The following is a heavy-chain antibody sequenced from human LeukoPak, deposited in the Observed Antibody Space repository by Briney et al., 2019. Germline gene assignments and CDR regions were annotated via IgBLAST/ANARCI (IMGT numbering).Heavy chain of an antibody. Sequence: SEALSLTCTVSGGSISSSSYYWRWIRQPPGKGLEWIGSIYYSGSTYYNPSLKSRVTISVDTSKNQFSLKLSSVTAADTAVYYCARLWLVQGFDYWGQGTLVTVSS. CDR2: IYYSGST. D-gene: IGHD6-19*01. J-gene: IGHJ4*02. V-gene: IGHV4-39*01. CDR3: ARLWLVQGFDY. CDR1: GGSISSSSYY.